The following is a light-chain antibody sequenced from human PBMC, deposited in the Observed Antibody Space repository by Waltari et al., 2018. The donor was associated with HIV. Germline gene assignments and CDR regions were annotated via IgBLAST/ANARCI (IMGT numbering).Light chain of an antibody. CDR2: DVS. J-gene: IGLJ2*01. V-gene: IGLV2-11*01. Sequence: QSALTQPRSVSGSPGQSVTISCTGTSSAVGGYNYVSWYQQHPGKTPQLMIYDVSKRPSGVPDRFSGSKSGNTASLTISGLQAEDEADYYCCSYAGSYTFVVFGGGTKLTVL. CDR3: CSYAGSYTFVV. CDR1: SSAVGGYNY.